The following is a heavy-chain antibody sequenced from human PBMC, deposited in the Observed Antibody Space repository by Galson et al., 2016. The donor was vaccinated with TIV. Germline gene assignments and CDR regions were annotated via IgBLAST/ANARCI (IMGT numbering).Heavy chain of an antibody. Sequence: SLRLSCAASGFTFSSYGMHWVRQAPGKGLGWVAIISYDGSDKDYTDSVKGRFTISRDKSKNTLYLQMDSVRVEDTATYYCARIHRSYGMDVWGQGTTATVSS. J-gene: IGHJ6*02. CDR3: ARIHRSYGMDV. CDR1: GFTFSSYG. V-gene: IGHV3-33*01. D-gene: IGHD5-18*01. CDR2: ISYDGSDK.